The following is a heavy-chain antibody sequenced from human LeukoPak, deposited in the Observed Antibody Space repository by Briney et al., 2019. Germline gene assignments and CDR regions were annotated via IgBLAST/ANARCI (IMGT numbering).Heavy chain of an antibody. V-gene: IGHV4-34*01. CDR3: ARHAGGIAAAGTRPFDY. CDR2: INHSGST. CDR1: GGSFSGYY. J-gene: IGHJ4*02. Sequence: SETLSLTCAVYGGSFSGYYWSWIRQPPGKGLEWIGEINHSGSTNYNPSLKSRATISVDTSKNQFSLKLSSVTAADTAVYYCARHAGGIAAAGTRPFDYWGQGTLVTVSS. D-gene: IGHD6-13*01.